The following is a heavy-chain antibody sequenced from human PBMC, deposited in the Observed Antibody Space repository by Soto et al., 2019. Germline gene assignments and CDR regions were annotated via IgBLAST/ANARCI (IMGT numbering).Heavy chain of an antibody. CDR3: ARGSDTDYAFDI. CDR2: IGTTGDP. D-gene: IGHD4-17*01. J-gene: IGHJ3*02. V-gene: IGHV3-13*05. CDR1: GFTFSSYD. Sequence: PGGSLRLSCAASGFTFSSYDMHWVRQATGKGLEWVSAIGTTGDPYYPGSVKGRFTICRENATNSLYLQMTGFRAGDTAVYYCARGSDTDYAFDIWGQGTMVTVSS.